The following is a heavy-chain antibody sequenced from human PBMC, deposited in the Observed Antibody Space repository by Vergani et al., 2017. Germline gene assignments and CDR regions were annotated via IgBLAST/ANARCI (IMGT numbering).Heavy chain of an antibody. Sequence: QVQLQESGPGLVKPSQTLSLTCAVYGGSFSGYYWSWIRQPPGKGLEWIGYIYYSGSTYYNPSLKSRVTISVDTSKNQFSLKLSSVTAADTAVYYCARSQGLGVLVFDYWGQGTLVTVSS. V-gene: IGHV4-30-4*08. CDR2: IYYSGST. J-gene: IGHJ4*02. D-gene: IGHD2-8*02. CDR3: ARSQGLGVLVFDY. CDR1: GGSFSGYY.